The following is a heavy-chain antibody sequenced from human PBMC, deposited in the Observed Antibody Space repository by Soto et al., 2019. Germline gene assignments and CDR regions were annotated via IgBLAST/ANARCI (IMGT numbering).Heavy chain of an antibody. Sequence: SGPTLVNPTQTLTLTCTFSGFSLSTRGMCVSWIRQPPGKALEWLARIDWDDEKYYSTSLETRLTISKDTSKNQVILTMTNMDPVDTATYYCARIPPRGDYGDYYFDYWGQGTLVTVSS. CDR1: GFSLSTRGMC. CDR3: ARIPPRGDYGDYYFDY. J-gene: IGHJ4*02. V-gene: IGHV2-70*11. CDR2: IDWDDEK. D-gene: IGHD4-17*01.